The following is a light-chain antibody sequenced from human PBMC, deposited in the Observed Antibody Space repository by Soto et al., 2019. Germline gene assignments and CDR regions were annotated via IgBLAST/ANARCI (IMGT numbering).Light chain of an antibody. J-gene: IGLJ2*01. CDR2: DTD. CDR3: GSWDNSLRAVV. Sequence: QSVLTQPPSVSAVPGQKVTISCSGSRSNIGNNYVSWYQQIPGTAPKLLIFDTDRRPSGIPERFSGSKSGTSGTLAITRLQTGDEADYFCGSWDNSLRAVVFGGGTKLPVL. CDR1: RSNIGNNY. V-gene: IGLV1-51*01.